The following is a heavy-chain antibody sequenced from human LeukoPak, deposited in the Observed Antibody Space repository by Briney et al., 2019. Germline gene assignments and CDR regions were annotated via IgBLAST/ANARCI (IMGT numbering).Heavy chain of an antibody. CDR1: GFTFDDYA. Sequence: GGSLRLSCAASGFTFDDYAMHWVRQAPGKGLEWVSGISWNSGSIGYADSVKGRFTISRDNAKNSLYLQMNSLRAEDTALYYCAKAIIAAAGGYDAFDIWGQGTMVTVSS. CDR3: AKAIIAAAGGYDAFDI. CDR2: ISWNSGSI. J-gene: IGHJ3*02. D-gene: IGHD6-13*01. V-gene: IGHV3-9*01.